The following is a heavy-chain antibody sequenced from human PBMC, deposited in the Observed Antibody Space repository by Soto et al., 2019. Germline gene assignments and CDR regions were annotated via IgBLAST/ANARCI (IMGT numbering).Heavy chain of an antibody. CDR1: GYSFTSYW. Sequence: PGGSLRPSCKGSGYSFTSYWIGWVRQMPGKGLEWMGIIYPGDSDTRYSPSFQGQVTISADKSISTAYLQWSSLKASDTAMYYCARLAGAAVSHWGMDVWGQGTTDTVSS. V-gene: IGHV5-51*01. J-gene: IGHJ6*02. CDR3: ARLAGAAVSHWGMDV. CDR2: IYPGDSDT. D-gene: IGHD6-13*01.